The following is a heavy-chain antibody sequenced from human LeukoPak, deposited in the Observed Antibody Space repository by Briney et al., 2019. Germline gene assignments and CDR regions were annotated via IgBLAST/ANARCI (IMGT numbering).Heavy chain of an antibody. Sequence: GGSLRLSCAASGFTFSSYAMSRVRQAPGKGLEWVSTISGNGGDTYYADSVKGRFTISRDNSKNTLYLQMNSLRAEDTAVYYCTDKYSYDYWGQGTLVTVSS. CDR2: ISGNGGDT. V-gene: IGHV3-23*01. D-gene: IGHD5-18*01. J-gene: IGHJ4*02. CDR1: GFTFSSYA. CDR3: TDKYSYDY.